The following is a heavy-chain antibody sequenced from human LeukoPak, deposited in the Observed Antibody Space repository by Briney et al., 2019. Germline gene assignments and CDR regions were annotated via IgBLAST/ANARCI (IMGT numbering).Heavy chain of an antibody. D-gene: IGHD3-9*01. CDR2: IYYGGST. J-gene: IGHJ4*02. Sequence: PSETLSLTCTVSGGSISGSYWSWLRQPPGKGLEWIGYIYYGGSTNYNASLKNRVTISVDAPKNQVSLQLNSLTAADTALYYCAATGPYYFRCWGQGTLVTVSS. V-gene: IGHV4-59*01. CDR3: AATGPYYFRC. CDR1: GGSISGSY.